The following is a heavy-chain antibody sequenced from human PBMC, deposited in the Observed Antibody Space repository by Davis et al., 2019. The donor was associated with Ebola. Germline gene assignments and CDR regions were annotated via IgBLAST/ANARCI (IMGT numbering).Heavy chain of an antibody. CDR2: IKQDGSEK. V-gene: IGHV3-7*01. CDR3: ARDFQPYDFWSGYYYYYYMDV. Sequence: ESLKIPCAASGFTFSSHRMSWVRQAPGKGPEWVANIKQDGSEKYYVDSVKGRVNISRDNAKNSLYLQMNSLRAEDTAVYYCARDFQPYDFWSGYYYYYYMDVWGKGTTVTVSS. D-gene: IGHD3-3*01. J-gene: IGHJ6*03. CDR1: GFTFSSHR.